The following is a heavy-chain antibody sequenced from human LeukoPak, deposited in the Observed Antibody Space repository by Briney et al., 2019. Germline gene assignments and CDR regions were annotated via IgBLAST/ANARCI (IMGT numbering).Heavy chain of an antibody. D-gene: IGHD6-19*01. J-gene: IGHJ4*02. V-gene: IGHV5-51*01. CDR3: ARVAGTSGWNYYFAY. CDR2: IYPGDSDT. CDR1: GYSFTSYW. Sequence: GESLKISCKGSGYSFTSYWIGWVRQMPGKGLEWMGIIYPGDSDTRYSPSFQGQVTISADKSISTAYPQWSSLKASDTAMYYCARVAGTSGWNYYFAYWGQGTLVTVSS.